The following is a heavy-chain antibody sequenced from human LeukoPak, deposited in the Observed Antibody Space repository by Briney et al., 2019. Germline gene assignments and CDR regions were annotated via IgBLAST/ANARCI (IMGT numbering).Heavy chain of an antibody. CDR1: GLTFSSYA. D-gene: IGHD6-19*01. Sequence: PGGSLRLSCAASGLTFSSYAMHWVRQAPGKGLEWVAVISYDGSNKYYADSVKGRFTISRDNSKNTLYLQMNSLRADDTAVYYCALLAVASDFDYWGQGALVTVSS. CDR2: ISYDGSNK. J-gene: IGHJ4*02. CDR3: ALLAVASDFDY. V-gene: IGHV3-30*04.